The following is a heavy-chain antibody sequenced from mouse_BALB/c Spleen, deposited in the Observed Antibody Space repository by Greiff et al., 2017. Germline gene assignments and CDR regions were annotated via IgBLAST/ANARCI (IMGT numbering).Heavy chain of an antibody. D-gene: IGHD2-14*01. V-gene: IGHV1-9*01. Sequence: VKLVESGAELMKPGASVKISCKATGYTFSSYWIEWVKQRPGHGLEWIGEILPGSGSTNYNEKFKGKATFTADTSSNTAYMQLSSLTSEDSAVYYCAYYRERYAMDDWGQGTSVTVSS. CDR3: AYYRERYAMDD. CDR2: ILPGSGST. J-gene: IGHJ4*01. CDR1: GYTFSSYW.